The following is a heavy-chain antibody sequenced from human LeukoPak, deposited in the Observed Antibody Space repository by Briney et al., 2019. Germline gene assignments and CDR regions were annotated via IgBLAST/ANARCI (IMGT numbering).Heavy chain of an antibody. CDR3: ASSSSSSVRMVTTEFAFDI. D-gene: IGHD6-6*01. J-gene: IGHJ3*02. CDR2: ISSSSSYI. CDR1: GFTFSSYS. V-gene: IGHV3-21*01. Sequence: GGSLRLSCATSGFTFSSYSMNWVRQAPGKGLEWVSSISSSSSYIYYADSVKGRFTISRDNAKNSLYLQMNSLRAEDTAVYYCASSSSSSVRMVTTEFAFDIWGQGTMVTVSS.